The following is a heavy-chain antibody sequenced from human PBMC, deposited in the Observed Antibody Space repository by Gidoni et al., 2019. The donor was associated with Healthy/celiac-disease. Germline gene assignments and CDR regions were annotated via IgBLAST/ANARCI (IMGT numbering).Heavy chain of an antibody. V-gene: IGHV3-48*01. Sequence: EVQLVESGGGLVQPGGSLRLSCAASGFTFSSYSMNWVRQAPGKGLEWVSYISSSSSTIYYADSVKGRFTISRDNAKNSLYLQMNSLRAEDTAVYYCARQQLVSHFDYWGQGTLVTVSS. D-gene: IGHD6-13*01. CDR1: GFTFSSYS. J-gene: IGHJ4*02. CDR2: ISSSSSTI. CDR3: ARQQLVSHFDY.